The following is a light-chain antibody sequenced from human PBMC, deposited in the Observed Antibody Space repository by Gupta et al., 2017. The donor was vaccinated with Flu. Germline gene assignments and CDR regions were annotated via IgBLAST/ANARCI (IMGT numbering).Light chain of an antibody. Sequence: RVTISCSGSSSNIGGNTVNWYQQLPGTAPKLLIYNNDQRPSGVPDRFSASKSGTSASLAISGLQSEDEADYYCAAWDDSLNGVVFGGGTKLTGL. CDR2: NND. J-gene: IGLJ3*02. V-gene: IGLV1-44*01. CDR3: AAWDDSLNGVV. CDR1: SSNIGGNT.